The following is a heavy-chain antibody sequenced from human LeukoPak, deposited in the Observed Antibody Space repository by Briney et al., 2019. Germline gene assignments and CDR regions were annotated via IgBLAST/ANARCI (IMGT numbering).Heavy chain of an antibody. J-gene: IGHJ3*02. V-gene: IGHV4-59*01. CDR3: ARAPILHSLHAFDI. CDR2: IYYSGST. CDR1: GDSLSTYY. D-gene: IGHD5-18*01. Sequence: SETLSLTCTVSGDSLSTYYWSWIRQHPGKGLEWIGYIYYSGSTNYNPSLKSRVTISVDTSKNQFSLKLSSVTAADTAVYYCARAPILHSLHAFDIWGQGTMVTVSS.